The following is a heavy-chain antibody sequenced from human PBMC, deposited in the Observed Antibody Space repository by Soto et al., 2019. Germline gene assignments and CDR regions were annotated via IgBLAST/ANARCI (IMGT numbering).Heavy chain of an antibody. CDR3: AKELFDWLLYAQFYYYGMDV. Sequence: PGGSLRLSCAASGFTFSSYGMHWVRQAPGKGLEWVAVISYDGSNKYYADSVKGRFTISRDNSKNTLYLQMNSLRAEDTAVYYCAKELFDWLLYAQFYYYGMDVWGQGTTVTVSS. V-gene: IGHV3-30*18. J-gene: IGHJ6*02. CDR1: GFTFSSYG. D-gene: IGHD3-9*01. CDR2: ISYDGSNK.